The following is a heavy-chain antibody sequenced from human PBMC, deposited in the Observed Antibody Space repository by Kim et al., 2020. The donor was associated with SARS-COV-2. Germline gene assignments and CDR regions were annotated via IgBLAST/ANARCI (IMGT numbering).Heavy chain of an antibody. Sequence: SETLSLTCTVSGGSINTYYWSWIRQPPSKGLEWIGYIYNSGSTDSNPSLKSRVTISADTSKKQLSLKLSSVTAADTAVYYCARRDSTNWYFDYWGLGTLGTVSS. D-gene: IGHD7-27*01. CDR1: GGSINTYY. J-gene: IGHJ4*02. CDR2: IYNSGST. V-gene: IGHV4-59*08. CDR3: ARRDSTNWYFDY.